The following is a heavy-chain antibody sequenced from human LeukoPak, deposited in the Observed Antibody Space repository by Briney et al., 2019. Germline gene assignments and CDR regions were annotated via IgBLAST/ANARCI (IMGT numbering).Heavy chain of an antibody. CDR3: ARDQANVGATEKGDDAFDI. J-gene: IGHJ3*02. D-gene: IGHD1-26*01. CDR1: GYTFTGYY. V-gene: IGHV1-2*02. Sequence: ASVKVSCKASGYTFTGYYMHWVRQAPGQGLEWMGWINPNSGGTNYAQKFQGRVTMTRDTSISTAYMELSRLRSDDTAVYYCARDQANVGATEKGDDAFDIWGQGTMVTVSS. CDR2: INPNSGGT.